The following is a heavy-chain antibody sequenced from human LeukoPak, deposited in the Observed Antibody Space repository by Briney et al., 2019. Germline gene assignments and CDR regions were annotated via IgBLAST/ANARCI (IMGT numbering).Heavy chain of an antibody. CDR1: GFTFSSYS. D-gene: IGHD5-12*01. CDR3: AREGGYLY. V-gene: IGHV3-21*01. CDR2: ISSSTSYT. J-gene: IGHJ4*02. Sequence: GGSLRLSCAASGFTFSSYSMNWIRQAPGKGLEWVSSISSSTSYTYYADSVKGRFTISKDNAKNSLYLQMNSLRAEDTAVYYCAREGGYLYWGQGTLVTVSS.